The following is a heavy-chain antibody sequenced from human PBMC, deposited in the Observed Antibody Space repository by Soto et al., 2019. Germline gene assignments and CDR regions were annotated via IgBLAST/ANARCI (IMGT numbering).Heavy chain of an antibody. CDR1: GFTFSNAW. D-gene: IGHD3-3*01. CDR2: IKSKTDGGTT. V-gene: IGHV3-15*01. J-gene: IGHJ6*02. Sequence: GGSLRLSCAASGFTFSNAWTSWVRQAPGKRLEWVGRIKSKTDGGTTDYAAPVKGRFTISRDDSKNTLYLQMNSLKTEDTAVYYCTTSTTDGITIFGVVLYGMDVWGQGTTVTVSS. CDR3: TTSTTDGITIFGVVLYGMDV.